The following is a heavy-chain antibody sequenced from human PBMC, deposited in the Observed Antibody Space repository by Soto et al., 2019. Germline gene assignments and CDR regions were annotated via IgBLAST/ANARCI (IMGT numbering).Heavy chain of an antibody. Sequence: SETLSLTCAVSGAPISNHTYYWVCLRQPPGKGLEWIGCISLGGTTYYSPSLKSRLTASLDTFNNQSSLILSSVTVTDTAVYFCVKQAVGSMSSEWGPGTLVTVSS. V-gene: IGHV4-39*01. CDR2: ISLGGTT. D-gene: IGHD6-6*01. CDR1: GAPISNHTYY. J-gene: IGHJ4*02. CDR3: VKQAVGSMSSE.